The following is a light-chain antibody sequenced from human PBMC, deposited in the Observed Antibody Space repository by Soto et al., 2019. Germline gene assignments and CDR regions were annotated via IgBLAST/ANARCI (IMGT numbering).Light chain of an antibody. CDR3: SSYANSDTVI. Sequence: QSVLTQPASVSGSPGQSITISCTGTSSDVGTYNFVSWYRQHPVKAPILIIFDVSSRPSGISNRFSGSKSGNTASLTISGVKAEDEADYYCSSYANSDTVIFGGGTKVTVL. CDR1: SSDVGTYNF. V-gene: IGLV2-14*01. CDR2: DVS. J-gene: IGLJ2*01.